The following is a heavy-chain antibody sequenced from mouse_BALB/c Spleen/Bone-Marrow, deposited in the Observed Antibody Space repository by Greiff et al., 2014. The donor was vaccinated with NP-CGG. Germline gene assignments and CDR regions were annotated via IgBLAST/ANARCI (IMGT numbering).Heavy chain of an antibody. CDR1: GYAFTNYL. V-gene: IGHV1-54*03. J-gene: IGHJ2*01. Sequence: VMLVESGAELVRPGTSVKVSCKASGYAFTNYLIEWVKQRPGQGLEWIGVINPGSGGTNYNEKFKGKATLTADKSSSTAYMQLSSLTSDDSAVYFRARHYFDYWGQGTTLTVSS. CDR3: ARHYFDY. CDR2: INPGSGGT.